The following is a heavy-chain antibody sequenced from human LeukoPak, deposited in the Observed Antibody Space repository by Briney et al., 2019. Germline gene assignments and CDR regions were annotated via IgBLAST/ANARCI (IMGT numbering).Heavy chain of an antibody. V-gene: IGHV4-59*01. Sequence: SETLSLTCTVSGGSISSYYWSWIRQPPGKGLEWIGYIYYSGSTNYNPSLKSRVTISVDTSKNQFSLKLSSVTAADTAVYYCARAPLGWLVGYFDYWGQGTLVTVSS. CDR3: ARAPLGWLVGYFDY. J-gene: IGHJ4*02. CDR1: GGSISSYY. CDR2: IYYSGST. D-gene: IGHD2-21*01.